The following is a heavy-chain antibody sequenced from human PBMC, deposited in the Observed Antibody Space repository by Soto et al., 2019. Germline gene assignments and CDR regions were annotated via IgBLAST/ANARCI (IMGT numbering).Heavy chain of an antibody. CDR1: GYAFTTYN. J-gene: IGHJ5*02. V-gene: IGHV1-8*01. CDR2: TNPNSGHT. Sequence: QVQLVQSGAEVKKPGASVTVSCKASGYAFTTYNINWLRQATGQGLEWMGWTNPNSGHTGYAQKFQGRVTMTRDTSTNTAYMEFSSLRSEDTAVYYCTRGHNWFDPWGQGTLVIVSS. CDR3: TRGHNWFDP.